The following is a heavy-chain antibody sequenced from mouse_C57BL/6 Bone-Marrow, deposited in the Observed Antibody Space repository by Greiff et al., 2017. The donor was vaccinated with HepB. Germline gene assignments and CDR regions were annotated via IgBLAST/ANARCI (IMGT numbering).Heavy chain of an antibody. CDR3: ARDDGYYDYAMDY. V-gene: IGHV5-17*01. J-gene: IGHJ4*01. D-gene: IGHD2-3*01. Sequence: EVQLVESGGGLVKPGGSLKLSCAASGFTFSDYGMHWVRQAPEKGLEWVAYISSGSSTIYYADTVKGRFTISRDNAKNTLFLQITSLRSEDTAMYYCARDDGYYDYAMDYWGQGTSVTVSS. CDR2: ISSGSSTI. CDR1: GFTFSDYG.